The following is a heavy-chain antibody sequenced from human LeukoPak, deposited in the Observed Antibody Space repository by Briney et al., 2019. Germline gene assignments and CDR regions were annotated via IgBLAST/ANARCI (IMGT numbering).Heavy chain of an antibody. Sequence: ASVKVSCKASGYTFTSYYMHWVRQAPAQGLEWMGIINPSGGSTSYAQKFQGRVTMTRDMSTSTVYMELSSLRSEDTAVYYCARDLASDIDYWGQGTLVTVSS. V-gene: IGHV1-46*01. CDR3: ARDLASDIDY. J-gene: IGHJ4*02. CDR1: GYTFTSYY. CDR2: INPSGGST. D-gene: IGHD2-21*01.